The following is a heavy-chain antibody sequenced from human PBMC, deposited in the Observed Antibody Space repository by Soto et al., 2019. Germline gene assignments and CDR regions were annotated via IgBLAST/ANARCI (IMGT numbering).Heavy chain of an antibody. CDR3: ARRRAYCSGGSCYISGWFDP. Sequence: SVKVSCKASGGTFSSYAISWVRQAPGQGLEWMGGIIPIFGTANYAQKFQGRVTITADESTSTAYMELSSLRSEDTAVYYCARRRAYCSGGSCYISGWFDPWGQGTLVTVSS. J-gene: IGHJ5*02. D-gene: IGHD2-15*01. CDR2: IIPIFGTA. V-gene: IGHV1-69*13. CDR1: GGTFSSYA.